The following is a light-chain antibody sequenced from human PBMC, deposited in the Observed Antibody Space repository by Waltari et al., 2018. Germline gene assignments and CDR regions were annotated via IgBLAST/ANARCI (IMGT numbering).Light chain of an antibody. CDR1: KLGNKY. CDR2: QDS. Sequence: SYELTQPPSVSVSPGQTASITCSGDKLGNKYASWYQQKPGQSPVLVIYQDSKRPSGIPGPFSGSNSGNTATLTISGTQAMDEADYYCQAWDCSTAVFGGGTKLTVL. J-gene: IGLJ3*02. V-gene: IGLV3-1*01. CDR3: QAWDCSTAV.